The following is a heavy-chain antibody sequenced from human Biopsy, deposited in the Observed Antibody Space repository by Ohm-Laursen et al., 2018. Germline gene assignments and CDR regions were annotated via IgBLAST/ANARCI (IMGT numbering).Heavy chain of an antibody. J-gene: IGHJ4*02. CDR1: GGSIKNDA. D-gene: IGHD5/OR15-5a*01. Sequence: GTLSLTCTVSGGSIKNDAWSWIRQFPGKGLEWLGYMLHSGHSDYNPSLERRLTLSIDASKNQISLNLSSVTAADTAIYYCARHFESTAIFDYWGQGALITVSS. V-gene: IGHV4-59*08. CDR2: MLHSGHS. CDR3: ARHFESTAIFDY.